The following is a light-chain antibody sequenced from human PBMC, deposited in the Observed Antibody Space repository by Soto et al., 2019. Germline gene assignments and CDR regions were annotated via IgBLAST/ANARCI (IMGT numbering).Light chain of an antibody. J-gene: IGKJ2*01. CDR1: QSVNTN. CDR3: HQYNNWYA. CDR2: AAS. Sequence: EIVLRQSPDTLSMSPGERATLICRASQSVNTNLAWYQQKPGQAPRLLIYAASTRATGIPARFSASGSGTEFTLTINSLQSEDFAVYYCHQYNNWYAFGQGTKLEI. V-gene: IGKV3-15*01.